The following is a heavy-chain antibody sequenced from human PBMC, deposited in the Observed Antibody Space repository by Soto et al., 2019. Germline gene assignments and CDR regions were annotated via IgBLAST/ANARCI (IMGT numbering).Heavy chain of an antibody. CDR1: GGSISSGGYY. D-gene: IGHD3-10*01. CDR3: AISGTSEYFDL. CDR2: IYYSGST. Sequence: QVQLQESGPGLVKPSQTLSLTCTVSGGSISSGGYYWSWLRQHPGKGLEWIGYIYYSGSTYYNPCVKSRLTSSVDTSKNQFSLRLRSVTAADTAVYYGAISGTSEYFDLWGRGTLVTVSS. J-gene: IGHJ2*01. V-gene: IGHV4-31*03.